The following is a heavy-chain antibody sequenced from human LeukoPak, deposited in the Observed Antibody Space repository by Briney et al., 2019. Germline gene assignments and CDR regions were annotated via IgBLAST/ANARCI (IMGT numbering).Heavy chain of an antibody. CDR1: GYTFTSYY. CDR3: ARGSSSWYYFDY. CDR2: INPSGGST. J-gene: IGHJ4*02. D-gene: IGHD6-13*01. Sequence: ASVKVSCKASGYTFTSYYMHWVRQAPGEALEWMGIINPSGGSTSYAQKFQGRVTMTRDTSTSTVYMELSSLRSEDTAVYYCARGSSSWYYFDYWGQGTLVTVSS. V-gene: IGHV1-46*01.